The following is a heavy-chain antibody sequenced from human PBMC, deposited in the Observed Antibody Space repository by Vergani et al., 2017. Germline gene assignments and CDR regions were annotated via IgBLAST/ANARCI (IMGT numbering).Heavy chain of an antibody. D-gene: IGHD3-22*01. V-gene: IGHV3-23*01. J-gene: IGHJ5*02. CDR1: GFTFSSYA. CDR3: ARATQDYDSSGYYSPNWFDP. CDR2: ISGSGGST. Sequence: EVQLLESGGGLVQPGGSLRLSCAASGFTFSSYAMSWVRQAPGKGLEWVSAISGSGGSTYYADSVKGRFTISRDNSKNTLYLQMNSLRAEDTAVYYCARATQDYDSSGYYSPNWFDPWGQGTLVTVSS.